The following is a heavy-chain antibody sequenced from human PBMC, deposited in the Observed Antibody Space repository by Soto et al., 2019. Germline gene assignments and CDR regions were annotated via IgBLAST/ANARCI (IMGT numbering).Heavy chain of an antibody. V-gene: IGHV4-31*03. CDR3: VRDTTPIRGMDX. D-gene: IGHD1-26*01. CDR2: TYYTGST. CDR1: GASIPRGGYY. J-gene: IGHJ6*02. Sequence: TLSLTCTVSGASIPRGGYYWTWVRQLPGRGLELIGYTYYTGSTNYNTSLKSRLAISVDTSKNQFSLRLSSVTAADSALYYCVRDTTPIRGMDXWGPGTTVTVS.